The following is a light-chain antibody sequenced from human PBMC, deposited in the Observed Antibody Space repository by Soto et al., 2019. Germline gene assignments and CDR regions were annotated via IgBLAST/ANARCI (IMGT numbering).Light chain of an antibody. CDR1: SSDVGNYNL. Sequence: QSVLTQPASVSGCPGQSITISCTGASSDVGNYNLVSWYQHDPGKAPKLLIYEGSKRPSGVSDRFSGSKSGNTASLTISGLQAEDEADYYCCSYASSSTYVFGTGTKVTVL. CDR3: CSYASSSTYV. J-gene: IGLJ1*01. V-gene: IGLV2-23*01. CDR2: EGS.